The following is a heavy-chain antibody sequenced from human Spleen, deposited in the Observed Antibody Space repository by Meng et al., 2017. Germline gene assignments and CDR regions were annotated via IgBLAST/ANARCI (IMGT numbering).Heavy chain of an antibody. D-gene: IGHD6-19*01. CDR1: GDSISSRSNY. V-gene: IGHV4-39*07. CDR2: IYYSGST. Sequence: SETLSLTCTVSGDSISSRSNYWGWIRRPPGKGLEWIGIIYYSGSTYYNPSLKSRVTISVDTSKNQFSLKLSSVTAADTAVYYCARGQYTSGWYGPLLDAFDIWGRGTMVTVSS. CDR3: ARGQYTSGWYGPLLDAFDI. J-gene: IGHJ3*02.